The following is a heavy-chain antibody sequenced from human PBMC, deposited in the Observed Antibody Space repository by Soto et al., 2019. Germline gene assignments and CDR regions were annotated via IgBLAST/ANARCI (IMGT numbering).Heavy chain of an antibody. V-gene: IGHV3-23*01. CDR2: ISGSGGST. CDR1: GFTFSSYA. Sequence: GGSLRLSCAASGFTFSSYAMSWVRQAPGKGLEWVSAISGSGGSTYYADSVKGRFTISRDNSKNTLYLQMNSLRAEDTAVYYCAKDYGENAAYYYYMDVWGKGTTITVSS. J-gene: IGHJ6*03. CDR3: AKDYGENAAYYYYMDV. D-gene: IGHD4-17*01.